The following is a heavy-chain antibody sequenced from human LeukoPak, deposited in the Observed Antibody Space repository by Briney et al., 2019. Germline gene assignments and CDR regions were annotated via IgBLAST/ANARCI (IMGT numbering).Heavy chain of an antibody. CDR1: GDSVSSNSIA. CDR3: ARDSRVSNSLPLDN. Sequence: SQTLSLTCAISGDSVSSNSIAWNWIRQSPSRGLEWLGRTYYSSKWYNDYAISVKSRITINPDTSKNQLSLQLNSVSPEDTAVYYCARDSRVSNSLPLDNWGQGTLSPSPQ. V-gene: IGHV6-1*01. J-gene: IGHJ4*02. CDR2: TYYSSKWYN. D-gene: IGHD4-11*01.